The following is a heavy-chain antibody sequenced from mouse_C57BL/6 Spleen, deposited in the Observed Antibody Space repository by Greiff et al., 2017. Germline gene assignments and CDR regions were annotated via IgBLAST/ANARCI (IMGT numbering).Heavy chain of an antibody. CDR3: AKDGNYRGYAMDY. Sequence: EVHLVESGGGLVKPGGSLKLSCAASGFTFSDYGMHWVRQAPEKGLEWVAYISSGSSTIYYADTVKGRFTISRDNAKNTLFLQMTSLRSEDTAMYYCAKDGNYRGYAMDYWGQGTSGTVSS. D-gene: IGHD2-1*01. J-gene: IGHJ4*01. CDR2: ISSGSSTI. CDR1: GFTFSDYG. V-gene: IGHV5-17*01.